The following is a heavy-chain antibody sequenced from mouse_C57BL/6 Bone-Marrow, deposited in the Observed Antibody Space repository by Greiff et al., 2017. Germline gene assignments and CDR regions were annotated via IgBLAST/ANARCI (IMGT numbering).Heavy chain of an antibody. CDR3: AILYFDY. D-gene: IGHD1-1*01. CDR2: IYPSDSYT. J-gene: IGHJ2*01. CDR1: GYTFTSYW. V-gene: IGHV1-59*01. Sequence: QVQLQQPGAELVRPGTSVKLSCKASGYTFTSYWMHWVKQRPGQGLEWIGVIYPSDSYTNYNQKFKGKATLTVDTSSSTAYMQLSSLTSEDSAVYYCAILYFDYWGQGTTLTVSS.